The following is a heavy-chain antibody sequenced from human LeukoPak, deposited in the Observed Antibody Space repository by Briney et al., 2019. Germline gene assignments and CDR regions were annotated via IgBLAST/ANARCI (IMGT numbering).Heavy chain of an antibody. CDR1: GFTFSSYG. CDR2: ISYDGSNK. CDR3: AKEVQWLAYYFDY. D-gene: IGHD6-19*01. Sequence: GGSLRLSCAASGFTFSSYGMHWVRQAPGKGLEWVAVISYDGSNKYYADSVKGRFTISRDNSKNTLYLQMNSLRAEDTAVYYCAKEVQWLAYYFDYWGQGTLVTVSS. V-gene: IGHV3-30*18. J-gene: IGHJ4*02.